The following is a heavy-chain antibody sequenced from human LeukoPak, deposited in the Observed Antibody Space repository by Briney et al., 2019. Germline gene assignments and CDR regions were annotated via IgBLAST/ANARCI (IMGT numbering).Heavy chain of an antibody. J-gene: IGHJ4*02. V-gene: IGHV3-53*01. CDR3: ARVFPEVTHFDY. CDR2: IYSGGST. CDR1: GFTVSSNY. Sequence: GGSLRLSCAASGFTVSSNYMSWVRQAPGQGLEWGSVIYSGGSTYYADSVKGRFTISRDNSKNTLYLQMNSLRAEDTAVYYCARVFPEVTHFDYWGQGTLVTVSS. D-gene: IGHD5-18*01.